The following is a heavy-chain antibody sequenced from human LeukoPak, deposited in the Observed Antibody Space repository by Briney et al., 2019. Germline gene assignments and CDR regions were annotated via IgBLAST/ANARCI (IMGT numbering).Heavy chain of an antibody. J-gene: IGHJ6*02. CDR1: GFTFSSYS. V-gene: IGHV3-21*01. D-gene: IGHD2-2*01. CDR3: ARASIVVVPAAHGSYYYYGMDV. Sequence: GGSLRLSCAASGFTFSSYSMNWVRQAPGKGLEWVSSISSSSSIYYADSVKGRFTISRDNAKNSLYLQMNSLRAEDTAVYYCARASIVVVPAAHGSYYYYGMDVWGQGTTVTVSS. CDR2: ISSSSSI.